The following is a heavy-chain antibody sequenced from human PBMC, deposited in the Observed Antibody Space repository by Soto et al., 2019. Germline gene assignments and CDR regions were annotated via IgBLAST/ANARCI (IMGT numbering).Heavy chain of an antibody. CDR1: GFTFRSYA. CDR3: AKKGPPRDAFDI. Sequence: EVQLLESGGGLVQPGGSLRLSCAVSGFTFRSYAMSWVGQAPGKGPEWVSVISAGGSNTYYAESVKGRFTISRDNSKNTLYLQMNSLRDEDTAVYYCAKKGPPRDAFDIWGQGTMVTVST. CDR2: ISAGGSNT. J-gene: IGHJ3*02. V-gene: IGHV3-23*01.